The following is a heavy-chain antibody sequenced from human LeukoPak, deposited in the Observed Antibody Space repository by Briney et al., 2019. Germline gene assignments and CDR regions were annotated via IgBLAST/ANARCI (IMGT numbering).Heavy chain of an antibody. CDR2: ISSSSSYI. D-gene: IGHD5-18*01. CDR1: GFTFSSYS. V-gene: IGHV3-21*01. J-gene: IGHJ4*02. Sequence: GGSLRLSXAASGFTFSSYSMNWVRQAPGKGLEWVSSISSSSSYIYYADSVKGRFTISRDNAKNSLYLQMNSLRAEDTAVYSCARVGYSYGSKDYWGQGTLVTVSS. CDR3: ARVGYSYGSKDY.